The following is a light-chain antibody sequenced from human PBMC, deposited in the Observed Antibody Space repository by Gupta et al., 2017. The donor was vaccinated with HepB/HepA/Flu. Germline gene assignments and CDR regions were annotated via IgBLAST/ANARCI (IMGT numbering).Light chain of an antibody. J-gene: IGLJ1*01. V-gene: IGLV1-47*02. CDR2: NDD. CDR3: AEWDNRLRGDV. Sequence: QSVLTQPPSASGTPGQRVTISCSGSSSNVGRDNVYWYQQLPGTAHKLLIYNDDQRPSGVPDRFSGYKAGTSASREIRGLRSEDEADDYGAEWDNRLRGDVFGTWTRLTVL. CDR1: SSNVGRDN.